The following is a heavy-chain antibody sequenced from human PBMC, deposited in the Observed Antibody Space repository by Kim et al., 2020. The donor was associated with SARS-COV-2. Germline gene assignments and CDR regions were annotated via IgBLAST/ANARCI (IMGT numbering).Heavy chain of an antibody. V-gene: IGHV4-34*01. Sequence: YTPSLKSRVTISVDTSKNQFSLKLSSVTAADTAVYYCASIPYYYYGMDVWGQGTTVTVSS. J-gene: IGHJ6*02. CDR3: ASIPYYYYGMDV.